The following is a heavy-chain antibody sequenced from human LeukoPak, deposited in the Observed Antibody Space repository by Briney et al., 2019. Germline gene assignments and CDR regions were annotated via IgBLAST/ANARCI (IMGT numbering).Heavy chain of an antibody. CDR2: IRYDGSNK. CDR1: GFTFSSYE. V-gene: IGHV3-30*02. CDR3: AKDLGPGYYFDY. J-gene: IGHJ4*02. Sequence: GGSLRLSCAASGFTFSSYEMSWVRQAPGKGLEWVAFIRYDGSNKYYADSVKGRFTISRDNSKNTLYLQMNSLRAEDTAVYYCAKDLGPGYYFDYWGQGTLVTVSS.